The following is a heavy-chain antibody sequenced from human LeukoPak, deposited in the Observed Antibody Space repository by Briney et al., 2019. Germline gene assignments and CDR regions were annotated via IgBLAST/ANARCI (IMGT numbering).Heavy chain of an antibody. CDR1: GYSFTSYW. Sequence: PGESLKISCKGSGYSFTSYWIGWVRQIPGKGLEWMGIIYPGDSDTRYSPSFQGQVTISADKSTSTAYLQWSSLKASDTAMYYCARLTGSGRGYYGMDVWGKGTTVTVSS. CDR2: IYPGDSDT. CDR3: ARLTGSGRGYYGMDV. J-gene: IGHJ6*04. V-gene: IGHV5-51*01. D-gene: IGHD3-10*01.